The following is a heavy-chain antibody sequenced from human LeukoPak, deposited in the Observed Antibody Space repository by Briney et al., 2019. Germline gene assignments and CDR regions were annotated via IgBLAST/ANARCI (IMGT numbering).Heavy chain of an antibody. CDR1: GYRFTSYW. J-gene: IGHJ4*02. D-gene: IGHD7-27*01. CDR3: ARQTSMGRSGDY. V-gene: IGHV5-51*01. Sequence: GESLKISCKASGYRFTSYWIGWVRHMPGKGLEWMGIIDPSDSETPYTPSFQGHVPISVDKSLTTAYLQCNSLKASDTAMYFCARQTSMGRSGDYWGQGTLVTVSS. CDR2: IDPSDSET.